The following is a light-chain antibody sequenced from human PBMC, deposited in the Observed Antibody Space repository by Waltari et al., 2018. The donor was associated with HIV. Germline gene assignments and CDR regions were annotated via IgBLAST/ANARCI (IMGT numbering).Light chain of an antibody. CDR1: SSDVGGYNY. CDR3: SSYTSSRVL. Sequence: QSALTQPASVSGSPGQSITISCTGTSSDVGGYNYVSWYQQHPGKAPKLMIYEVRNRPSGVSNRFSGSKSGNTASLTISGLQAEDEADYYCSSYTSSRVLFGGGTKLTVI. J-gene: IGLJ2*01. CDR2: EVR. V-gene: IGLV2-14*01.